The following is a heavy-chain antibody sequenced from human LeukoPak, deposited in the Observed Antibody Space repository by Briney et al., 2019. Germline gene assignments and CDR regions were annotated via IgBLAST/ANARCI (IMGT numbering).Heavy chain of an antibody. CDR2: ISGSGGST. D-gene: IGHD4-17*01. V-gene: IGHV3-23*01. CDR1: GFTFSSYA. J-gene: IGHJ4*02. CDR3: AKGGWLHGDYGGYFDY. Sequence: GGSLRLSCAASGFTFSSYAMSWVRQAPGKGLEWVSAISGSGGSTYYADSVKGRFTISRDNSKNTLYLQMNSLRAEGTAVYYCAKGGWLHGDYGGYFDYWGQGTLVTVSS.